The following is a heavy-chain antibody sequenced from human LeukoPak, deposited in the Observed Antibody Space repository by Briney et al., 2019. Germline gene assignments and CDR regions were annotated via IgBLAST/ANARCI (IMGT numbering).Heavy chain of an antibody. CDR2: TYYSGST. Sequence: PSETLSLTCTVSGGSISSYYWSWIRQPPGKGLEWIGYTYYSGSTNYNPSLKSRVTISVDTSKNQFSLKLSSVTAADTAVYYCARESGWDDAFDIWGQGTMVTVSS. CDR3: ARESGWDDAFDI. D-gene: IGHD6-19*01. V-gene: IGHV4-59*01. J-gene: IGHJ3*02. CDR1: GGSISSYY.